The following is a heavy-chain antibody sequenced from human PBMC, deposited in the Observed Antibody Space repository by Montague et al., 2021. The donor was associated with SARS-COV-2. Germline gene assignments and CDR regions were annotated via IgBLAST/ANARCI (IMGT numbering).Heavy chain of an antibody. CDR2: VYYTGDT. CDR3: ARSVAEAGPGSFDI. Sequence: SETLSLTCSVSGASSRTYYRNWIRQAPGKGLEWIGYVYYTGDTNYNPSLRGRATISLDASEAQFSLSIHSMTAADTAIYYCARSVAEAGPGSFDIWGQGTIVTVSS. J-gene: IGHJ3*02. CDR1: GASSRTYY. D-gene: IGHD6-13*01. V-gene: IGHV4-59*01.